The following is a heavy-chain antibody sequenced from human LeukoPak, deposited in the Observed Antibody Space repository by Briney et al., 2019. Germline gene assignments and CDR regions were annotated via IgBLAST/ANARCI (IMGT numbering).Heavy chain of an antibody. Sequence: PGGSLRLSCAASGFTFSSYAMSWVRQAPGKGLERVSAISGSGGSTYYADSVKGRFTISRDNSKNTLYLQMNSLRAEDTAVYYCARDEDWSGYYGAFDIWGQGTMVTVSS. J-gene: IGHJ3*02. V-gene: IGHV3-23*01. CDR2: ISGSGGST. D-gene: IGHD3-3*01. CDR1: GFTFSSYA. CDR3: ARDEDWSGYYGAFDI.